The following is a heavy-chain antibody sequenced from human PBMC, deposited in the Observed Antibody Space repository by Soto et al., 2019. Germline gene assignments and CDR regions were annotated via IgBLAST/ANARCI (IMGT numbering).Heavy chain of an antibody. V-gene: IGHV3-7*03. CDR2: IKQDGSEK. CDR1: GFTFSDYW. Sequence: QPGGSLRLSCAASGFTFSDYWMTWVRQAPGKGLEWVANIKQDGSEKYYVDSVKGRFTISRDNAKNSLYLQMNSLRAEDTAVYYCVRGCSGGSRYSIWFDYWGQGTQVTVSS. D-gene: IGHD2-15*01. CDR3: VRGCSGGSRYSIWFDY. J-gene: IGHJ4*02.